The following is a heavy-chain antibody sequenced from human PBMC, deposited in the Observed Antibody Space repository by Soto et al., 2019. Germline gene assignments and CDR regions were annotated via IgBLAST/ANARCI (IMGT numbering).Heavy chain of an antibody. J-gene: IGHJ5*02. V-gene: IGHV1-69*01. CDR3: ARDGCSSTSCYTSNWFDP. Sequence: QVQLVQSGAEVKKPGSSVKVSCKASGGTFSSYAISWVRQAPGQGPEWMGGIIPIFGTANYAQKFQGRVTITADESTSTAYMELSSLRSEDTAVYYCARDGCSSTSCYTSNWFDPWGQGTLVTVSS. D-gene: IGHD2-2*02. CDR2: IIPIFGTA. CDR1: GGTFSSYA.